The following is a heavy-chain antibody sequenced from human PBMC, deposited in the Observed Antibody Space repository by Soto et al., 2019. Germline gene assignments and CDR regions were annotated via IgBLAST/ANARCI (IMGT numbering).Heavy chain of an antibody. CDR2: ISSSSSYI. CDR3: ARDAALYDSSGYYFSAGMDV. J-gene: IGHJ6*02. CDR1: GFTFSSYS. D-gene: IGHD3-22*01. Sequence: EVQLVESGGGLVKPGGSLRLSCAASGFTFSSYSMNWVRRAPGKGLEWVSSISSSSSYIYYADSVKGRFTISRDNAKNSLYLQMNSLRAEDTAVYYCARDAALYDSSGYYFSAGMDVWGQGTTVTVSS. V-gene: IGHV3-21*01.